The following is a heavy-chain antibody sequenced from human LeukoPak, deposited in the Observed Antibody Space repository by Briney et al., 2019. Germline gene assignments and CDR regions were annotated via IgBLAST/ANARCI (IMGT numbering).Heavy chain of an antibody. Sequence: SETLSLTCTVSGGPISSYYWSWIRQPPGKGLEWIGYIYYSGSTNYNPSLKSRVTISVDTSKNQFSLKLSSVTAADTAVYYCARAPRGYSYDFDYWGQGTLVTVSS. CDR1: GGPISSYY. D-gene: IGHD5-18*01. V-gene: IGHV4-59*01. CDR2: IYYSGST. CDR3: ARAPRGYSYDFDY. J-gene: IGHJ4*02.